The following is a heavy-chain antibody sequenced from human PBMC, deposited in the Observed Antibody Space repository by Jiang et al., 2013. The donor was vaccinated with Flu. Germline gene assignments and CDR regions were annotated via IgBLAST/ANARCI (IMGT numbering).Heavy chain of an antibody. Sequence: GLLKPSETLSLTCAVYGGSFSGYYWSWIRQPPGKGLEWIGEINHSGRTNYNPSLKSRVTISVDTSKNQISLKLSSVTAADTAVYYCATHGRQGYYFDDWGQGTLVTVSS. CDR1: GGSFSGYY. CDR3: ATHGRQGYYFDD. V-gene: IGHV4-34*01. D-gene: IGHD1-26*01. J-gene: IGHJ4*02. CDR2: INHSGRT.